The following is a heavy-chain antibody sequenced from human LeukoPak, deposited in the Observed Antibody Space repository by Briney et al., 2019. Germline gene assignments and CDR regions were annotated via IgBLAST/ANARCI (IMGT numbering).Heavy chain of an antibody. CDR3: ARQSSGWLFDY. Sequence: GGSLRLSCAASGFTVSSNYMSWVRQAPGKGLEWVSVIYSGGSTYYADSVKGRFTISRDNSKNTLYLQMNSLRAEDTAVYYCARQSSGWLFDYWGQGTLVTVSS. V-gene: IGHV3-53*01. CDR2: IYSGGST. D-gene: IGHD6-19*01. J-gene: IGHJ4*02. CDR1: GFTVSSNY.